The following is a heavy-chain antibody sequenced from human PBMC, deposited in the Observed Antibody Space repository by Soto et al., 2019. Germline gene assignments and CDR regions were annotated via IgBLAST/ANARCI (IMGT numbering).Heavy chain of an antibody. D-gene: IGHD4-17*01. Sequence: PGGSLSLSCAASGITFSKAWMNWVRQSPGKGLEWVGRIKSRSDGGTTAYAAPVKGRFSISRDDSKDTLWLQMNSLKTEDTAVYYCTTNFYSDHGMDVWGQGTTVTVSS. CDR1: GITFSKAW. CDR3: TTNFYSDHGMDV. J-gene: IGHJ6*02. CDR2: IKSRSDGGTT. V-gene: IGHV3-15*01.